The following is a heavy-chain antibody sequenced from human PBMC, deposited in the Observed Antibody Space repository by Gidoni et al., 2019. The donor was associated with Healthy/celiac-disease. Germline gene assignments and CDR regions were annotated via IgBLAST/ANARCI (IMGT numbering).Heavy chain of an antibody. V-gene: IGHV1-8*01. CDR1: GYNFTSYD. CDR3: SRGGMGSSSPYYFDY. Sequence: QVQLVQSGAEVKKPAASVKVSCKASGYNFTSYDINGVRQAPGQGLEWMGWMNPNSGNTGYAQKFQGRVTMTRNTSISTAYMELSSLRSEDTAVYYCSRGGMGSSSPYYFDYWGQGTLVTVSS. CDR2: MNPNSGNT. J-gene: IGHJ4*02. D-gene: IGHD6-6*01.